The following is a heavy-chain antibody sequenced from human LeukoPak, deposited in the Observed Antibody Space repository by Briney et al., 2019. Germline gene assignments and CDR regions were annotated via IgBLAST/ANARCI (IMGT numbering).Heavy chain of an antibody. D-gene: IGHD3-22*01. V-gene: IGHV3-74*01. J-gene: IGHJ4*02. CDR3: AKPYDSSGYSGDY. CDR1: GFTLSNYW. CDR2: IKSDGSSI. Sequence: TGGSLRLSCAASGFTLSNYWMHWVRQAPGKGLVWVSRIKSDGSSIIYADSVKGRFTISRDNSKNTLYLQMNSLRAEDTAVYYCAKPYDSSGYSGDYWGQGTLVTVSS.